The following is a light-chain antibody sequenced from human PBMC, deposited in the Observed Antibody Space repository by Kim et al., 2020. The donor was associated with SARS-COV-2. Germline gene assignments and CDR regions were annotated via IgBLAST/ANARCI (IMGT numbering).Light chain of an antibody. CDR3: QAWDSTTAVV. CDR2: EDA. Sequence: SYELTQPPSLSVSPGQTATITCSGDKLGNKYTAWYQQKPGQSPVLVIYEDARRPSGMPDRFSGSSSGNTATLTISGTQAMDEADYYCQAWDSTTAVVFGGGTQLTVL. CDR1: KLGNKY. J-gene: IGLJ3*02. V-gene: IGLV3-1*01.